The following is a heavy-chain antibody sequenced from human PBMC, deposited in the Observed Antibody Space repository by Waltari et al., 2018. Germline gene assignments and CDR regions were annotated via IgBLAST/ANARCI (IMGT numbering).Heavy chain of an antibody. Sequence: QVQLVQSGAEVTKHGASVKVSCRASGYTFTTYAIHWVRQAPGQSLEWMGRINEGNGNTIYSQKFQGRITITRDTSSGTAYMELTSLRSEDTAVYYCARDLPYYDFLSGVGGGYFDPWGQGTLVTVSS. CDR1: GYTFTTYA. CDR2: INEGNGNT. CDR3: ARDLPYYDFLSGVGGGYFDP. D-gene: IGHD3-3*01. J-gene: IGHJ5*02. V-gene: IGHV1-3*01.